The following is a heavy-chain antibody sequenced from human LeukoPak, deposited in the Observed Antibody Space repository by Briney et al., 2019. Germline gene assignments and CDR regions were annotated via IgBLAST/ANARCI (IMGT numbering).Heavy chain of an antibody. CDR3: AKDPNSSGWYERFDP. J-gene: IGHJ5*02. Sequence: GGSLRLSCAASGFTFSSYAMSWVRQAPGKGLEWVSAISGSGGSTYYADSVKGRFTISRDNSKNTLYLQMNSLRAEDTAVYYCAKDPNSSGWYERFDPWGQGTLVTVSS. CDR2: ISGSGGST. D-gene: IGHD6-19*01. CDR1: GFTFSSYA. V-gene: IGHV3-23*01.